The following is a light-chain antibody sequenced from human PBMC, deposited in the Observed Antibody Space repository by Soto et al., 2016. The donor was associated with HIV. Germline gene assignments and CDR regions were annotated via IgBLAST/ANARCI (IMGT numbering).Light chain of an antibody. CDR2: AAS. J-gene: IGKJ4*01. Sequence: DIQMTQSPSSLSASVGDRVTITCRASQGISTSLAWYQQTPGKAPKLLVFAASTLESGVSSRFSASRSGTGYTLTISSLQPEDVATYYCQKXNSAPXTFGEGPRWRSN. CDR1: QGISTS. CDR3: QKXNSAPXT. V-gene: IGKV1-NL1*01.